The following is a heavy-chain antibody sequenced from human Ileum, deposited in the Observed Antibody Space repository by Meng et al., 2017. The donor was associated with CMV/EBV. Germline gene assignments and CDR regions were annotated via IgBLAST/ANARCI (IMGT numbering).Heavy chain of an antibody. CDR3: TRDRIRVIAAAGGIFDY. J-gene: IGHJ4*02. CDR1: GCTFGDYA. D-gene: IGHD6-13*01. Sequence: GESLKSSCTASGCTFGDYAMSWVRQAPGKGLEGVGFIRSKAYGGTTEYAASGKGRFTISRDDSKSIAYLQMNSLKTEDTAVYYCTRDRIRVIAAAGGIFDYWGQGTLVTVSS. V-gene: IGHV3-49*04. CDR2: IRSKAYGGTT.